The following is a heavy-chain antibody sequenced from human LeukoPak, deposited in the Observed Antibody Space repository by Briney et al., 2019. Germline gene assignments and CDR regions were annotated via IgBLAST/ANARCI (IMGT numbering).Heavy chain of an antibody. D-gene: IGHD3-10*01. J-gene: IGHJ4*02. V-gene: IGHV3-23*01. Sequence: PGGSLRLSCAASGFTFSSYAMSWVRQAPVKGLEWVSAISGSGGSTYYADSVKGRFTISRDNSKNTLYLQMNSLRAEDTAVYYCAKVRFGESSYFDYWGQGTLVTVSS. CDR2: ISGSGGST. CDR3: AKVRFGESSYFDY. CDR1: GFTFSSYA.